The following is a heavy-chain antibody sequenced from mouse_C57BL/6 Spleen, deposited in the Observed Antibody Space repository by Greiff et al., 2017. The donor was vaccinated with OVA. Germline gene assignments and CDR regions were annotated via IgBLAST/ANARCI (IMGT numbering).Heavy chain of an antibody. D-gene: IGHD1-1*01. J-gene: IGHJ2*01. CDR1: GYTFTDYE. V-gene: IGHV1-15*01. CDR2: IDPETGGT. Sequence: VQLQQSGAELVRPGASVTLSCKASGYTFTDYEMHWVKQTPVHGLEWIGAIDPETGGTAYNQKFKGKAILTADKSSSTAYMELRSLTSEDSAVYYCTRLYYGSSYPYFDYWGQGTTLTVSS. CDR3: TRLYYGSSYPYFDY.